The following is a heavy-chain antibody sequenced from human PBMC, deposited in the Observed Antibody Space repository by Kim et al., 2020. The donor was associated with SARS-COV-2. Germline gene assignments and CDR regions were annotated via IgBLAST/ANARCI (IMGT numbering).Heavy chain of an antibody. CDR3: ARDQVAVAGGGDYYYGMDV. J-gene: IGHJ6*02. Sequence: GGSLRLSCAASGFTFSSYWMSWVRQAPGKGLEWVANIKQDGSEKYYVDSVKGRFTISRDNAKNSLYLQMNSLRAEDTAVYYCARDQVAVAGGGDYYYGMDVWGRGPAVTVSS. D-gene: IGHD6-19*01. CDR1: GFTFSSYW. V-gene: IGHV3-7*03. CDR2: IKQDGSEK.